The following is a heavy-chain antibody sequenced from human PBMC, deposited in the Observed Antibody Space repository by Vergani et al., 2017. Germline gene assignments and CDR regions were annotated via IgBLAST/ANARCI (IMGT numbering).Heavy chain of an antibody. V-gene: IGHV4-39*01. Sequence: QVQLQESGPGLMKPSQTLSLTCTVSGGSFNSGSYYWSWLRQPPGKTLEWIGTVFYGGRTSYNPSLKSRVTLSLDTSKKQISLHLTAVTAADTAVYYCARHISVVRPSSMTAFDYWGQGTLVTVSS. J-gene: IGHJ4*02. CDR1: GGSFNSGSYY. D-gene: IGHD2-21*01. CDR3: ARHISVVRPSSMTAFDY. CDR2: VFYGGRT.